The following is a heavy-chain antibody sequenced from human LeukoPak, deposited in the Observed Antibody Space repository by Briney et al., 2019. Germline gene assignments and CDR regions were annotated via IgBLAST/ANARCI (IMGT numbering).Heavy chain of an antibody. CDR2: IYTSGST. V-gene: IGHV4-4*07. Sequence: SETLSLTCTVSGGSISSYCWSWIRQPAGKGLEWIGRIYTSGSTNYNPSLKSRVTMSVDTSKNQFSLKLSSVTASDTAVYYCARAVAGSWISSGYYFDYWGQGTLVTVSS. CDR3: ARAVAGSWISSGYYFDY. CDR1: GGSISSYC. J-gene: IGHJ4*02. D-gene: IGHD6-19*01.